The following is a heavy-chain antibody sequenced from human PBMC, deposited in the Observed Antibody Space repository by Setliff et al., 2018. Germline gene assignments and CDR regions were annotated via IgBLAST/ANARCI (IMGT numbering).Heavy chain of an antibody. CDR2: IYYNGST. D-gene: IGHD5-12*01. Sequence: PSETLSLTCTVSGGSIRSSYYYWGWIRQPPGKGLEWIGSIYYNGSTHFNPSLKSRVAISVDTSKNLLSLKVNSVTATDTAVYYCARVLGYNGYGNHYIYYFMDVWGKGTTVTVSS. CDR1: GGSIRSSYYY. CDR3: ARVLGYNGYGNHYIYYFMDV. J-gene: IGHJ6*03. V-gene: IGHV4-39*02.